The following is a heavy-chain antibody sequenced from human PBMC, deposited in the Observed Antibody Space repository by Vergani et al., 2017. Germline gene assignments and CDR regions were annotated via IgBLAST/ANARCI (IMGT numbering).Heavy chain of an antibody. J-gene: IGHJ4*02. Sequence: QLQLQESGPGLVKHSETLSLTCTVSGGSISSSNHYWGWIRQPPGKGLEWIGSSYYSGSTYYKPSLKSRVTISVDTSKNQLSLKLSSVTAADTAVYYCARHKWYCSSTICYYFDQWGQGTLVTVSS. V-gene: IGHV4-39*01. CDR3: ARHKWYCSSTICYYFDQ. CDR2: SYYSGST. CDR1: GGSISSSNHY. D-gene: IGHD2-2*01.